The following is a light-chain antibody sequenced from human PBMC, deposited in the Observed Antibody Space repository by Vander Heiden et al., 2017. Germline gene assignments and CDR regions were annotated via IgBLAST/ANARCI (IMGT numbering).Light chain of an antibody. CDR1: KIGSKS. CDR3: QVWDSSSDHVV. V-gene: IGLV3-21*02. Sequence: SYLLTQPPSVSVAPGPTATLTCGGNKIGSKSVHWYQQKPGQAPVLVVYDDSDRPSGIPERFSGSNSGNTATLTISRVEAGDEADYYCQVWDSSSDHVVFGGGTKLTVL. J-gene: IGLJ2*01. CDR2: DDS.